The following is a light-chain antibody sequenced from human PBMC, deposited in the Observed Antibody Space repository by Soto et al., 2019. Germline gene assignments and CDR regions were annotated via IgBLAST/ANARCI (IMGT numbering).Light chain of an antibody. Sequence: EIVLTQSPGTLSLSPGERATLSCRASQSVSSSYLAWYQQKPGQAPRLLNYGASSRATGIPDRFSGSGSGTDFTLTINRLEPEDFAVSYCQQYGSSPYTFGQGTKLEI. CDR3: QQYGSSPYT. CDR2: GAS. CDR1: QSVSSSY. J-gene: IGKJ2*01. V-gene: IGKV3-20*01.